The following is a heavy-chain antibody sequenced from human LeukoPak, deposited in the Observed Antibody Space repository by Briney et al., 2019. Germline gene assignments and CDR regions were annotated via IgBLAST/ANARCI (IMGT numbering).Heavy chain of an antibody. CDR2: IYHSGST. CDR1: GGSISSGGYS. V-gene: IGHV4-30-2*01. J-gene: IGHJ4*02. Sequence: PSQTLSLTCAVSGGSISSGGYSWSWIRQPPGKGLEWIGYIYHSGSTYYNPSLKSRVTISVDRSKNQFFLKLSSVTAADTAVYYCAAQSGYCSGGSCYYAVFDYWGQGTLVTVSS. D-gene: IGHD2-15*01. CDR3: AAQSGYCSGGSCYYAVFDY.